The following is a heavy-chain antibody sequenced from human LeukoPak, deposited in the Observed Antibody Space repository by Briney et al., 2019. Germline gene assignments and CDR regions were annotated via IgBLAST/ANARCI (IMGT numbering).Heavy chain of an antibody. CDR1: GYTFTGYY. D-gene: IGHD1-26*01. CDR2: INPNSGGT. V-gene: IGHV1-2*02. Sequence: WASVKVSCKASGYTFTGYYMHWVRQAPGQGLEWMGWINPNSGGTNYAQKFQGRVTMTRDTSISTAYMELSRLRSDDTAVYYCARWKSYKGVFDYWGQGTLVTVSS. J-gene: IGHJ4*02. CDR3: ARWKSYKGVFDY.